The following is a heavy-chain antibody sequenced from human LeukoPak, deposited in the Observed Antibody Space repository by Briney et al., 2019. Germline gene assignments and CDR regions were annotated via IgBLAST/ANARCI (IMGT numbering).Heavy chain of an antibody. D-gene: IGHD3-22*01. CDR3: ARVVPLGYYDSSGYPDY. V-gene: IGHV3-30-3*01. J-gene: IGHJ4*02. Sequence: GGSLRLSCAASGFTFSSYAMRWVRQAPGKGLEWVAVIPYDGSNKYYADSVKGRFTISRDNSKNTLYLQMNSLRAEDTAVYYCARVVPLGYYDSSGYPDYWGQGTLVTVSS. CDR2: IPYDGSNK. CDR1: GFTFSSYA.